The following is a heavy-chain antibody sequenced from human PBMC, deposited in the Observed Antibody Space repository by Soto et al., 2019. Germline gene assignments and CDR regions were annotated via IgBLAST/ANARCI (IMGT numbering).Heavy chain of an antibody. V-gene: IGHV3-23*01. Sequence: EVQLLESGGGLVQPGGSLRLSCAASGFTFSNYAMNWVRQAPGKGLEWVSAISGSGDSTYYPDSVKGRFTISRDNSKNTLYLQMSSLRAEDTAVYYCARRSSSWYFDYWGQGTLVTVSS. CDR1: GFTFSNYA. CDR3: ARRSSSWYFDY. CDR2: ISGSGDST. D-gene: IGHD6-13*01. J-gene: IGHJ4*02.